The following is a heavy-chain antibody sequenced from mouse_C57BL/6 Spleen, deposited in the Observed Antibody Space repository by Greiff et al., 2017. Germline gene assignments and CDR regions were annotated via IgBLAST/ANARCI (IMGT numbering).Heavy chain of an antibody. Sequence: QVQLQQPGAELVKPGASVKLSCKASGYTFTSYWMHWVKQRPGHGLEWIGMINPNSGSTNYNEKFKSKATLTVDKSSSTAYMQLSSLTAKDSAVYYCAREGAYDYDGAWFAYWGQGTLVTVSA. CDR1: GYTFTSYW. CDR2: INPNSGST. V-gene: IGHV1-64*01. J-gene: IGHJ3*01. CDR3: AREGAYDYDGAWFAY. D-gene: IGHD2-4*01.